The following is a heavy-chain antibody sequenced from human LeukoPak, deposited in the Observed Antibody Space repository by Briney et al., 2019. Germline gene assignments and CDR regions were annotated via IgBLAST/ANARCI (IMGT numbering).Heavy chain of an antibody. CDR3: ARVGPVVAATLDY. J-gene: IGHJ4*02. CDR1: GFTFSSYW. CDR2: IKQDGSEK. D-gene: IGHD2-15*01. Sequence: GGSLRLPCAASGFTFSSYWMSWVRQAPGKGLEWVANIKQDGSEKYYVDSVKGRFTISRDNAKNSLYLQMNSLRAEDTAVYYCARVGPVVAATLDYWGQGTLVTVSS. V-gene: IGHV3-7*01.